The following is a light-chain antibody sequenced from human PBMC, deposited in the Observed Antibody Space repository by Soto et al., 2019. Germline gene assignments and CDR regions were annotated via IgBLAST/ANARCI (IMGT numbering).Light chain of an antibody. J-gene: IGKJ3*01. V-gene: IGKV1-27*01. CDR2: AAS. CDR3: QGET. CDR1: QGISNY. Sequence: DIQMTQSPSSLSSSVGDRVTITCRASQGISNYLAWYQQKPGKVPKLLIYAASTLQSGVPSRFSGSRSGTDFTLTINSVQPEDVETYYCQGETFGPGTKVDIK.